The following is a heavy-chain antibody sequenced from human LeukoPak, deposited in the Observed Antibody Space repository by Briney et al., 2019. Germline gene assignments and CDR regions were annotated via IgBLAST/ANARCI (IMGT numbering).Heavy chain of an antibody. V-gene: IGHV4-61*08. D-gene: IGHD6-19*01. CDR2: IYYSGST. J-gene: IGHJ4*02. CDR3: ATLGGGSGWYIDY. CDR1: GGSISSGGYS. Sequence: SETLSLTCAVPGGSISSGGYSWSWIRQPPGKGLEWIGYIYYSGSTNYNPSLRSRVTISVDTSKNQFSLKMSSVTAADTAVYYCATLGGGSGWYIDYWGQGTLVTVSS.